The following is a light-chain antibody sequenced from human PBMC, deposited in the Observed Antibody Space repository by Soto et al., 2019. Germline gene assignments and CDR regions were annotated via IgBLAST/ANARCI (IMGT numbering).Light chain of an antibody. J-gene: IGKJ2*01. CDR2: LGS. V-gene: IGKV2-28*01. CDR1: QSLLHSNGYNY. CDR3: MQALQTHT. Sequence: DIVMTQSPLSLPVTPGEPASISCRSSQSLLHSNGYNYLDWYLQKPGQSPQLLIYLGSNRASGVPDRFSGSVSGTDFTLKISRVEAEDVRVYYCMQALQTHTFGQRTKLEIK.